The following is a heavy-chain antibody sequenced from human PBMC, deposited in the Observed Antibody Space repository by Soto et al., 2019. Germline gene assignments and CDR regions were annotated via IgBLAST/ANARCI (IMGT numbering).Heavy chain of an antibody. CDR2: IYHSGST. J-gene: IGHJ4*02. Sequence: SETLSLTCAVSGGSISSSNWWSWVRQPPGKGLEWIGEIYHSGSTNYNPSLKSRVTISVDKSKNQFSLKLSSVTAADTAVYYCARARGWESSSCYPFAYWGQGTRVTFPS. CDR1: GGSISSSNW. D-gene: IGHD6-13*01. CDR3: ARARGWESSSCYPFAY. V-gene: IGHV4-4*02.